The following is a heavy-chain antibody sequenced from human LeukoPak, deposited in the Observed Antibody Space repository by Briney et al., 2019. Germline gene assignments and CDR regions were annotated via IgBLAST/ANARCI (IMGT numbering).Heavy chain of an antibody. J-gene: IGHJ4*02. CDR3: ARGSMGGTFDY. CDR1: GFSFSSYE. Sequence: PGGSLRLSCAASGFSFSSYEMNWVRQAPGKGLEWVSHISSGGNTEYYVDSVRGRFTMSRDNAKNLLFLQMNSLRAEDTAVYYCARGSMGGTFDYWGQGTLVTVSA. CDR2: ISSGGNTE. D-gene: IGHD2/OR15-2a*01. V-gene: IGHV3-48*03.